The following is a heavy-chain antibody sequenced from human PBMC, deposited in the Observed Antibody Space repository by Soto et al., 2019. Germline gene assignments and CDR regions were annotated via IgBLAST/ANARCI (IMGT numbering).Heavy chain of an antibody. V-gene: IGHV3-30-3*01. D-gene: IGHD3-10*01. CDR2: ISYDGSNK. CDR1: GFTFSSYA. Sequence: QVQLVESGGGVVQPGRSLRLSCAASGFTFSSYAMHWVRQAPGKGLEWVAVISYDGSNKYYADSVKGRFTISRDNSKTTLYLQMNSLRAEDTAVYYCASLGNTYYYGSGSFRNWFDPWVQGTLVTVSS. CDR3: ASLGNTYYYGSGSFRNWFDP. J-gene: IGHJ5*02.